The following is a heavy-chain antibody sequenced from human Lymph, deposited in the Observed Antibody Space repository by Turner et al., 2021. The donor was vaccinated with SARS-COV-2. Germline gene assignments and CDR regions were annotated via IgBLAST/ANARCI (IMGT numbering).Heavy chain of an antibody. J-gene: IGHJ4*02. D-gene: IGHD1-26*01. CDR2: IWYDGSNK. Sequence: QMHLVAPGGAVVQPGRSLTLSCAASGSTFSSHGMHWVRQAPGKGLEGVAVIWYDGSNKYHADSVKGRFTISRDNSKNTLYLQMNSRRAEDTAVYYCAREGVVGATCGLDYWGQGTLVTVSS. CDR1: GSTFSSHG. CDR3: AREGVVGATCGLDY. V-gene: IGHV3-33*01.